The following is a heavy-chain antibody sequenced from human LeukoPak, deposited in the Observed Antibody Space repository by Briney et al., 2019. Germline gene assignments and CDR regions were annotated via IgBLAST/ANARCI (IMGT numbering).Heavy chain of an antibody. Sequence: ASVKVSCKASGYTFTGYYMHWVRQAPGQGLEWMGWINPNTGGTNYAQKFQGWVTMTRDTSISTAYMELSRLRSDDMAVYYCARGKLLWFGELSYDAFDIWGQGTMVTVSS. CDR1: GYTFTGYY. V-gene: IGHV1-2*04. CDR2: INPNTGGT. CDR3: ARGKLLWFGELSYDAFDI. D-gene: IGHD3-10*01. J-gene: IGHJ3*02.